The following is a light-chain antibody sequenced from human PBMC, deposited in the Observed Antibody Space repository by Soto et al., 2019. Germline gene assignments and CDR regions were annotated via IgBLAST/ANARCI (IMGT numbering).Light chain of an antibody. CDR2: DTS. Sequence: QAVVTQEPSLTVSPGGTVTLTCGSSTGAVTSGHYPYWFQQKPGQAPRTLIYDTSNKHSWTPARFSGSLLGGKAALSLSGAQPEDEAEYYCLLSYSGGRSVVFGGGTKFTVL. J-gene: IGLJ2*01. V-gene: IGLV7-46*01. CDR3: LLSYSGGRSVV. CDR1: TGAVTSGHY.